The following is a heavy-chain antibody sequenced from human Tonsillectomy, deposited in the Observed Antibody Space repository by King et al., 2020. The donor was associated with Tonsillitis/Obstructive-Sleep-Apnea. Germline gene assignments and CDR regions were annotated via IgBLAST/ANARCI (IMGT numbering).Heavy chain of an antibody. CDR3: APVLADSLLGTNLDY. CDR1: GFSLSTSGVG. J-gene: IGHJ4*02. V-gene: IGHV2-5*02. D-gene: IGHD2-21*01. Sequence: TLQESGPTLVKPPQTLTLTCSFSGFSLSTSGVGVGWIRQPPGKALEWLALIYWDDDKRYSPSLKSRLTITKDTSTNQVVLTMTKMDPVDTAPYYCAPVLADSLLGTNLDYWGQGTLVTVSS. CDR2: IYWDDDK.